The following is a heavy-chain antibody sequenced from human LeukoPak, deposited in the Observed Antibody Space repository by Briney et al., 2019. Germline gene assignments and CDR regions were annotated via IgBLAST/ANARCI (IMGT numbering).Heavy chain of an antibody. CDR1: GYSISSGNY. CDR3: ARDLMVRGVISKPFDY. CDR2: IYHSGST. J-gene: IGHJ4*02. Sequence: PSETLSLTCTVSGYSISSGNYWDWIRQPPGKGLEWIGSIYHSGSTYYNPSLKSRVTISVDTSKNQFSLKLSSVTAADTAVYYCARDLMVRGVISKPFDYWGQGTLVTVSS. D-gene: IGHD3-10*01. V-gene: IGHV4-38-2*02.